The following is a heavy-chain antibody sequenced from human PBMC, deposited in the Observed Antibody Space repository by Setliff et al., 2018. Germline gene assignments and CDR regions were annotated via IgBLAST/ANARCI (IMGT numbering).Heavy chain of an antibody. Sequence: GGSLRLSCVASGYTFSSYAIHWVRQAPGKGLEWVALISWDGTKTSYADSVRGRFTISRDGSKSTLYLDMSSLRSEDTAVYYCVKVLDTTGYYYFDFWGQGTLVTVSS. V-gene: IGHV3-30*18. CDR2: ISWDGTKT. D-gene: IGHD3-22*01. CDR1: GYTFSSYA. CDR3: VKVLDTTGYYYFDF. J-gene: IGHJ4*02.